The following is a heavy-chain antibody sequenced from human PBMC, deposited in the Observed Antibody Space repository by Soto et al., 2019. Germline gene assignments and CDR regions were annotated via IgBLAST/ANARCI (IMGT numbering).Heavy chain of an antibody. CDR1: GFTFSDYV. J-gene: IGHJ6*02. Sequence: EVQLLESGGDLVQPGGSLRLSCVASGFTFSDYVMSWVRQVPGKGLEWASSISDGGERTDYRDSVRGRFTISRDNARFTLHLPMNSLRVDDTAIYFCARDRSTDFGLDVWGHGTTVTVSS. V-gene: IGHV3-23*01. CDR2: ISDGGERT. CDR3: ARDRSTDFGLDV. D-gene: IGHD3-3*01.